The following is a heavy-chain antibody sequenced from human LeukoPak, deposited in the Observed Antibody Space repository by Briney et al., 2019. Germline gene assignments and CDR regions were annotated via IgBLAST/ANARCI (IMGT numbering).Heavy chain of an antibody. J-gene: IGHJ3*02. D-gene: IGHD3-10*01. CDR3: ASGSYYYGSGSYPRGAAFDI. CDR2: IYYSGST. V-gene: IGHV4-39*07. CDR1: GGSISSSSYY. Sequence: PSETLSLTCTVSGGSISSSSYYWGWIRQPPGKGLEWIGSIYYSGSTYYNPSLKSRVTISVDTSKNQFSLKLSSVTAADTAVYYCASGSYYYGSGSYPRGAAFDIWGQGTMVTVSS.